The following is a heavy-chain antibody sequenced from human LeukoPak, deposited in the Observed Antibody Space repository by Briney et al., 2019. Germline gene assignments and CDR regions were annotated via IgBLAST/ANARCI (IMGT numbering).Heavy chain of an antibody. D-gene: IGHD1-26*01. CDR3: VRAGWELDY. CDR1: GITFSSYW. Sequence: PGGSLRLSCAASGITFSSYWMSWVRQAPGKGLEWVAHIKEDGSEEYYVDSVKGRFTISRDDAKNSLYLQMNSLTAEDTAVYYCVRAGWELDYWGRGTLVTVSS. CDR2: IKEDGSEE. J-gene: IGHJ4*02. V-gene: IGHV3-7*01.